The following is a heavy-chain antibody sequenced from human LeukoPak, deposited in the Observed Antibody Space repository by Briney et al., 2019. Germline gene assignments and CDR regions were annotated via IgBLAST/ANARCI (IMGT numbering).Heavy chain of an antibody. CDR3: ATLAYSGFGPRSDSDY. D-gene: IGHD5-12*01. Sequence: SVKVSCKASGGTFSSYAISWVRQAPGQGLEWMGGIIPMYGTTIFAQNFQGRLTISWDDSTSTGYMDLTTLKSEDTAVYYCATLAYSGFGPRSDSDYWGQGTLVTVSS. CDR1: GGTFSSYA. CDR2: IIPMYGTT. J-gene: IGHJ4*02. V-gene: IGHV1-69*13.